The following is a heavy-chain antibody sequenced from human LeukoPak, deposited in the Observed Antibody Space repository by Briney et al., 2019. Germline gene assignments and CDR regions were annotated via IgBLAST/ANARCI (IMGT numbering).Heavy chain of an antibody. V-gene: IGHV3-23*01. CDR3: ARDRSVTTSVYYYYYGMDV. Sequence: GGSLRLSCAASGFTFSSYAMSWVRQAPGKGLEWVSAISGSGGSTYYADSVKGRFTISRDNSKNTLYLQMNSLRAEDTAVYYCARDRSVTTSVYYYYYGMDVWGQGTTVTVSS. CDR2: ISGSGGST. D-gene: IGHD4-17*01. CDR1: GFTFSSYA. J-gene: IGHJ6*02.